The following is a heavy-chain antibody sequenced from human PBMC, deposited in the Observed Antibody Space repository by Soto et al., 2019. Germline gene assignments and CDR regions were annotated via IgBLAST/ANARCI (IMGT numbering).Heavy chain of an antibody. Sequence: QVQLQESGPGLVKPSETLSLTCTVSGDSMNPYYWSWIRQPPGKGLEWIGYIYFSGSTNFNPSLKSRVTLSLDTSKRPFLLKLTSVTAADTAVYYCARAWAVPGSHWGDWGRGTLVTVSS. CDR3: ARAWAVPGSHWGD. CDR2: IYFSGST. J-gene: IGHJ4*02. V-gene: IGHV4-59*01. D-gene: IGHD6-19*01. CDR1: GDSMNPYY.